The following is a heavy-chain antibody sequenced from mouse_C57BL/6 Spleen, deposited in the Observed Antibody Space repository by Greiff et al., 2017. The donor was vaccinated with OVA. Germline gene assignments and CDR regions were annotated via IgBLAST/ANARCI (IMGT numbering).Heavy chain of an antibody. D-gene: IGHD4-1*02. V-gene: IGHV1-81*01. CDR1: GYTFTSYG. J-gene: IGHJ2*01. Sequence: QVQLKESGAELARPGASVKLSCKASGYTFTSYGISWVKQRTGQGLEWIGEIYPRSGNTYYNEKFKGKATLTADKSSSTAYMELRSLTSEDSAVYFCARCQLGPYYFDYWGQGTTLTVSS. CDR2: IYPRSGNT. CDR3: ARCQLGPYYFDY.